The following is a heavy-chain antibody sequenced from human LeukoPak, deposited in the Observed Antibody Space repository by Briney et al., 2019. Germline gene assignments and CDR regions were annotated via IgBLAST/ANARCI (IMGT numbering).Heavy chain of an antibody. CDR2: IYYSGST. J-gene: IGHJ3*02. CDR3: PRDLPTTAFDI. CDR1: GGSISSGDYY. Sequence: SETLSLTCTVSGGSISSGDYYWSWIRQPPGKGLEWIGYIYYSGSTYYNPSLKSRVTISVDTSKNQFSLKLSSVTAADTAVYYCPRDLPTTAFDILGQGTMVTVSS. V-gene: IGHV4-30-4*08. D-gene: IGHD1-7*01.